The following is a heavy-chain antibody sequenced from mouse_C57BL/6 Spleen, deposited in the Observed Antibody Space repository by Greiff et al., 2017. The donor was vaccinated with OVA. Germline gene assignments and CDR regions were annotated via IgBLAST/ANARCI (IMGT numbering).Heavy chain of an antibody. CDR3: ARGDYGDY. Sequence: QVQLQQSGPELVKPGASVKISCKASGYAFSSSWMNWVKQRPGKGLEWIGRIYPGDGDTNYNGKFKGKATLTVDKSSSTAYMQLSSLTSEDAAVYFCARGDYGDYWGQGTTLTVSS. CDR1: GYAFSSSW. D-gene: IGHD2-4*01. J-gene: IGHJ2*01. V-gene: IGHV1-82*01. CDR2: IYPGDGDT.